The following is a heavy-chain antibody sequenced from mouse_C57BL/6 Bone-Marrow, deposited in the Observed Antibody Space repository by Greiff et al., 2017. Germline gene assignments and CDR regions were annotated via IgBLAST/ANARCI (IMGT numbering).Heavy chain of an antibody. CDR2: INPDSSTI. CDR1: GVDFSRYW. J-gene: IGHJ2*01. Sequence: AADGVDFSRYWMSWVRRAPGKGLEWIGEINPDSSTINYAPSLTDKFIISRYNAKNSLFLQMIKVRSEDTALYYGARRRTRALYYGSLDYWGQGTTLTVSS. CDR3: ARRRTRALYYGSLDY. V-gene: IGHV4-1*01. D-gene: IGHD1-1*01.